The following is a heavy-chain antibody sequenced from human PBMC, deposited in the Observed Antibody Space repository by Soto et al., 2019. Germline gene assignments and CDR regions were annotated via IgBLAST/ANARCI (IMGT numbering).Heavy chain of an antibody. CDR1: GYTFTSYA. Sequence: ASVKVSCKASGYTFTSYALHWVRQAPGQRLEWMGWINAGNGNTKYSQKFQGRVTITKDTSASTAYMELSSLRSEDTAVYYCVRGVSVDYCFDYWGQGTLVTVSS. CDR3: VRGVSVDYCFDY. D-gene: IGHD2-21*02. CDR2: INAGNGNT. V-gene: IGHV1-3*01. J-gene: IGHJ4*02.